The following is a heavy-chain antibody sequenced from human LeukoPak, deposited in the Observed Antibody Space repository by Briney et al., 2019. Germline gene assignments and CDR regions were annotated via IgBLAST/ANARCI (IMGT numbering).Heavy chain of an antibody. CDR1: GFTFSSFS. Sequence: PGGSLRLSCAAPGFTFSSFSMNWVRQAPGKGLEWVSSISSSSSYIYYADSVKGRFTISRDNAKNSLYLQMNSLRAEDTAVYYCATNGATISSGWYGVDYWGQGTLVTVSS. CDR2: ISSSSSYI. D-gene: IGHD6-19*01. CDR3: ATNGATISSGWYGVDY. J-gene: IGHJ4*02. V-gene: IGHV3-21*01.